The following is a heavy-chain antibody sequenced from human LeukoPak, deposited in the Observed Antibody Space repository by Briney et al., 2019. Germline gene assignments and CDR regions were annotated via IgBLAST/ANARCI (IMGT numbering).Heavy chain of an antibody. Sequence: SQTLSLTCAVSGGSFSGYYWNWIRQSPGKGLEWIGEINHSGSTHYDPSLKSRVTISVDTSQKQFSLRLTSVTAADTAVYYCARGRYLTTSGGAAAGFLDYWGQGSLVTVST. V-gene: IGHV4-34*01. D-gene: IGHD6-13*01. CDR2: INHSGST. CDR1: GGSFSGYY. J-gene: IGHJ4*02. CDR3: ARGRYLTTSGGAAAGFLDY.